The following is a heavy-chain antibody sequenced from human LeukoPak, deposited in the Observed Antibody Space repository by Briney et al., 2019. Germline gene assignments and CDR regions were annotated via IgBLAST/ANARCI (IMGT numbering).Heavy chain of an antibody. CDR1: GLTFSTFG. V-gene: IGHV3-23*01. Sequence: GGSLRLSCAASGLTFSTFGMSWVRQAPGKGLEWVSTISGGGSSPHYADSVKGRFTISRDNSKNTLFLQMNSLRAEDTAVYYCAKGRDRIAVAGVFDSWGQGTLVTVSS. D-gene: IGHD6-19*01. CDR3: AKGRDRIAVAGVFDS. J-gene: IGHJ4*02. CDR2: ISGGGSSP.